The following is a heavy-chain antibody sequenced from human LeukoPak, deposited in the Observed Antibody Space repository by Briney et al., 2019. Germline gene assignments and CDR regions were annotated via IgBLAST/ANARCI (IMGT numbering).Heavy chain of an antibody. J-gene: IGHJ4*02. CDR1: GFTVSSNY. D-gene: IGHD3-22*01. Sequence: GGSLRLSCAASGFTVSSNYMSWVRQAPGKGLEWVSVIYSGGSTYYADSVKGRFTISRDNSKNTLYLQMNSLRAEDTAVYYCATSYYDSTLWDRGQGTLVTVSS. CDR2: IYSGGST. V-gene: IGHV3-53*01. CDR3: ATSYYDSTLWD.